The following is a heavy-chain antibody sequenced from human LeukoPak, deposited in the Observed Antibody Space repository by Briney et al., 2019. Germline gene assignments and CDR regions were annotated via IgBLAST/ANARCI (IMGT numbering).Heavy chain of an antibody. V-gene: IGHV5-51*01. D-gene: IGHD6-13*01. CDR2: IYPGDSDT. CDR3: ARHYSSTWSHDLRDSAGLDY. J-gene: IGHJ4*02. Sequence: GESLKISCQASGYIFSIYWIAWVRQMPGRGLELMGIIYPGDSDTRYSPSFQGQVTISADKSISTAYLQWSSLKASDTAMYYCARHYSSTWSHDLRDSAGLDYWGQGTLVTVSS. CDR1: GYIFSIYW.